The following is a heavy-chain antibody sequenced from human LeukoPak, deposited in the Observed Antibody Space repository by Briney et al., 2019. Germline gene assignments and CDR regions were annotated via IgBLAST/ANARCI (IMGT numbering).Heavy chain of an antibody. Sequence: SETLSLTCTVSGYSISSGYYWGWIRQPPGKGLEWIGSIYHSGRTYYNPSLKSRVTISVDTSKNQFSLKLSSVTAADTAVYYCAREGDSSSVEWFDPWGQGTLVTVSS. J-gene: IGHJ5*02. CDR1: GYSISSGYY. D-gene: IGHD6-13*01. CDR3: AREGDSSSVEWFDP. V-gene: IGHV4-38-2*02. CDR2: IYHSGRT.